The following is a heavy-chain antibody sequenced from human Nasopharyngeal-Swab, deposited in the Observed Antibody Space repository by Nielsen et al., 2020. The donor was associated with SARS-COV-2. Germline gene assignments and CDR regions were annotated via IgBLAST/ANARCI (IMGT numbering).Heavy chain of an antibody. CDR3: ARGASAYDS. Sequence: KVSCKGSGYSFTNFWIGWVRQKPGKGLEWMGIIYPGDSETRYSPSFQGQVTISADKSISTAYLQWSSLKASDTAMYYCARGASAYDSWGQGTLVTVSS. D-gene: IGHD5-12*01. J-gene: IGHJ4*02. CDR1: GYSFTNFW. V-gene: IGHV5-51*01. CDR2: IYPGDSET.